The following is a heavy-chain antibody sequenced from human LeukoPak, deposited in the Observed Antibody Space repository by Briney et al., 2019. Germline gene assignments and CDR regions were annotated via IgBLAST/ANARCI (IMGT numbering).Heavy chain of an antibody. Sequence: GGSLRLSCAASGFTFRRSAMTWVRQVPGKGLEWVSTISGSGGSTYYADSVKGRFTISRDNSKNTLYLQMNSLRAEDTAVYYCARKLVSDYWGQGTLVTVSS. V-gene: IGHV3-23*01. J-gene: IGHJ4*02. CDR3: ARKLVSDY. D-gene: IGHD6-13*01. CDR1: GFTFRRSA. CDR2: ISGSGGST.